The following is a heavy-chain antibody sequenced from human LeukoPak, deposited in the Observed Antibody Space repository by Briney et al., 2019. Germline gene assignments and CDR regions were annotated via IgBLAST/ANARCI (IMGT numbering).Heavy chain of an antibody. Sequence: GASVKVSCKASGYTFTSYGISWVRQAPGQGLEWMGWISAYNGNTNYAQKLQGRVTMTTDTSTSTAYMELRSLRSDDTAVYYCARVRDSSGYYYVVDYWGQGTLVTVSS. CDR1: GYTFTSYG. V-gene: IGHV1-18*01. D-gene: IGHD3-22*01. J-gene: IGHJ4*02. CDR3: ARVRDSSGYYYVVDY. CDR2: ISAYNGNT.